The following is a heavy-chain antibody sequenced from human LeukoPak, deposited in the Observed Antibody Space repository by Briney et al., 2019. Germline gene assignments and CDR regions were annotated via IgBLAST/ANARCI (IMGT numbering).Heavy chain of an antibody. J-gene: IGHJ6*03. V-gene: IGHV4-59*01. CDR1: GGSISSYY. Sequence: PXETLXXXCTVSGGSISSYYWSWIRQPPGKGLEWVGYIYYSGSTNYNPSLKSRVTISVDTSKKQFSLKLRYMTAADTAGYYCGRGXXGYXYAYYYYYMDVWGKGTTVTVSS. D-gene: IGHD5-18*01. CDR3: GRGXXGYXYAYYYYYMDV. CDR2: IYYSGST.